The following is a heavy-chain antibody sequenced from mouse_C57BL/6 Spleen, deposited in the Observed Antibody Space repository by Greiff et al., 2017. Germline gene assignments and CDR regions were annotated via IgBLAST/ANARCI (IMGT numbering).Heavy chain of an antibody. V-gene: IGHV5-9*01. CDR3: ARERGIYAMDY. Sequence: EVKVVESGGGLVKPGGSLKLSCAASGFTFSSYTMSWVRQTPEKRLEWVATISGGGGNTYYPDSVKGRFTISRDNAKNTLYLQMSSLRSEDTALYYCARERGIYAMDYWGQGTSVTVSS. CDR2: ISGGGGNT. J-gene: IGHJ4*01. CDR1: GFTFSSYT.